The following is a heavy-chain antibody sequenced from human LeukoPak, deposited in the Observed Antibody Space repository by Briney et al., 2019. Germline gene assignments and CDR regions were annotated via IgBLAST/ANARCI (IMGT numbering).Heavy chain of an antibody. CDR3: AKDAPYCSGGSCYDHFDY. D-gene: IGHD2-15*01. J-gene: IGHJ4*02. CDR2: IYYSGST. V-gene: IGHV4-59*01. Sequence: SETLSLTCTVSGGSISSYYWSWIRQPPGKGLEWIGYIYYSGSTNYNPSLKSRVTISVKTSKNQFSLKLSSVTAADTAVYYCAKDAPYCSGGSCYDHFDYWGQGTLVTVSS. CDR1: GGSISSYY.